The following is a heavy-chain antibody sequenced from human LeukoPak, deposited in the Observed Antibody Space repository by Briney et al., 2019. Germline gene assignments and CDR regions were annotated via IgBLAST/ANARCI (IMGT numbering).Heavy chain of an antibody. V-gene: IGHV1-46*01. J-gene: IGHJ5*02. CDR3: ARDLTYGGNGFFWFDP. D-gene: IGHD4-23*01. Sequence: ASVKVSCKASGYTFTSYYMHWVRQAPGQGLEWMGIINPSGGSTSYAQKFQGRVTMTRDTSTSTVCMELSSLRSEDTAVYYCARDLTYGGNGFFWFDPWGQGTLVTVSS. CDR1: GYTFTSYY. CDR2: INPSGGST.